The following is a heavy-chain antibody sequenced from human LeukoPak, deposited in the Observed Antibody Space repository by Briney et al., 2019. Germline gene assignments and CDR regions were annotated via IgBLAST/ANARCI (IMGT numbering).Heavy chain of an antibody. J-gene: IGHJ4*02. CDR3: ARQIPLAGTFYFDN. CDR1: GFTVSSNH. Sequence: GGSLRLSCAASGFTVSSNHMSWVRQAPGKGLEWVSVIYSGGTTYYADSVKGRFTISRDGSGNTLYLQMNSLRAEDTAVYFCARQIPLAGTFYFDNWGQGTLVTVSS. V-gene: IGHV3-53*01. CDR2: IYSGGTT. D-gene: IGHD6-19*01.